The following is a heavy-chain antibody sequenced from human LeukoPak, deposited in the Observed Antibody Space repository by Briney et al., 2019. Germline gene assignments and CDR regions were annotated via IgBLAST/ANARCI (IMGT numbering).Heavy chain of an antibody. Sequence: GGSLRLSCAASGFTFSSYAMHWVRQAPGKGLEWVAVISYDGSNKYYADSVKGRFTISRDNSKNTLYLQMNSLRAEDTAVYYCARVRRHGGRRTPLRGFPFYYFNYGGQEPLAPFSS. CDR1: GFTFSSYA. V-gene: IGHV3-30-3*01. CDR3: ARVRRHGGRRTPLRGFPFYYFNY. D-gene: IGHD3-10*01. J-gene: IGHJ4*02. CDR2: ISYDGSNK.